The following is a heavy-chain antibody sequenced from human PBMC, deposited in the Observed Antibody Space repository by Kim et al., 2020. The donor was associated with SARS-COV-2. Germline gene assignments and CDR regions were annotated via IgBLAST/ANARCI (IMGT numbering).Heavy chain of an antibody. Sequence: PSFQGQVTISADKSISTAYLQWSSLKASDTAMYYCARLKGDYEGNDAFDIWGQGTMVTVSS. D-gene: IGHD4-17*01. J-gene: IGHJ3*02. V-gene: IGHV5-51*01. CDR3: ARLKGDYEGNDAFDI.